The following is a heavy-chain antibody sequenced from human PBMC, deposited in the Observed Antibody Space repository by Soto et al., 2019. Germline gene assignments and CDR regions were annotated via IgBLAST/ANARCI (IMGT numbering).Heavy chain of an antibody. CDR1: GGSISSYY. V-gene: IGHV4-4*07. CDR3: ARDRVMYSSSPQPPSYYYGMDV. CDR2: IYTSGST. Sequence: PSETLSLTCTVSGGSISSYYWSWIRQPAGKGLEWIGRIYTSGSTNYNPSLKSRVTMSVDTSKNQFSLKLSSVTAADTAVYYCARDRVMYSSSPQPPSYYYGMDVWGQGTTVTVSS. D-gene: IGHD6-6*01. J-gene: IGHJ6*02.